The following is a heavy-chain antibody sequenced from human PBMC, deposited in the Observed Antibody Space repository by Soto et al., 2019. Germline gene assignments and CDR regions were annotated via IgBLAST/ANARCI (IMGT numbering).Heavy chain of an antibody. CDR1: GGSISSYY. J-gene: IGHJ2*01. CDR3: ARDGHPTYGDYVEWYFDL. V-gene: IGHV4-59*01. Sequence: QVQLQESGPGLVKPSETLSLTCTVSGGSISSYYWSWIRQPPGKGLEWIGYIYYSGSTNYNPSLKSRFTISVDTSKNQFSLKLSSVTAADTAVYYCARDGHPTYGDYVEWYFDLWGRGTLVTVSS. D-gene: IGHD4-17*01. CDR2: IYYSGST.